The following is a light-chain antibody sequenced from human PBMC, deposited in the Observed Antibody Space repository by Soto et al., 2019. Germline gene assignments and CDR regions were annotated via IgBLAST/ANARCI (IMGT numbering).Light chain of an antibody. J-gene: IGKJ1*01. CDR2: RAS. CDR1: QTVTNN. V-gene: IGKV3-15*01. CDR3: HQYNNWPTWT. Sequence: EIVVTQSPATLSVSPGDSATLSCRTSQTVTNNLAWYRQRPGQAPTLLIYRASERATGVPDRFSGSGSGTEFTLTISSLQSEDFVVYFCHQYNNWPTWTFGQGTKVDI.